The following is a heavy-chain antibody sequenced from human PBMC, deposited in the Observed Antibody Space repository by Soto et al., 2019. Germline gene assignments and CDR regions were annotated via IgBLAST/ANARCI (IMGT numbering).Heavy chain of an antibody. CDR2: IYHIGST. CDR1: GGSISSGCYS. Sequence: SETLSLTCAVSGGSISSGCYSWSWIRQPPGKGLEWIGYIYHIGSTYYNPSLKSRVTISVDRSKNQFSLKLSSVTAADTAVYYCARVYSSGWYRGYYFDYWGQGTLVTVSS. J-gene: IGHJ4*02. CDR3: ARVYSSGWYRGYYFDY. V-gene: IGHV4-30-2*01. D-gene: IGHD6-19*01.